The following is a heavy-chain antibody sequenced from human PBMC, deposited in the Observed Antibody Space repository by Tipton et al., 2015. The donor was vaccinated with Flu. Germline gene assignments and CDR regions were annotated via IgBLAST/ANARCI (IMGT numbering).Heavy chain of an antibody. V-gene: IGHV4-39*07. CDR1: GGSISSSSYY. CDR2: IYYSGST. D-gene: IGHD6-13*01. J-gene: IGHJ6*02. Sequence: TLSLTCTVSGGSISSSSYYWGWIRQPPGKGLEWIGSIYYSGSTYYNPSLKSRVTISVDTSKNQFSLKLSSVTAADTAVYYCARDCRQQSPFYYYYYGMDVWGQGTTVTVSS. CDR3: ARDCRQQSPFYYYYYGMDV.